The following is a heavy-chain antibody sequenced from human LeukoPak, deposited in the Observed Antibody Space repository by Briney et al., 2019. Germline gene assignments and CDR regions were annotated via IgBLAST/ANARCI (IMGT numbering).Heavy chain of an antibody. CDR3: ARWDMRLQGPLGYDI. CDR1: GGTFSSYA. V-gene: IGHV1-69*05. Sequence: GASVKVSCKASGGTFSSYAINWVRQAPGQGLEWMGGITPIFGTANYAQKFQGRVTITTDESTSTAYMELSSLRSEDTAVYYCARWDMRLQGPLGYDIWGQGTMVTVSS. D-gene: IGHD5-12*01. J-gene: IGHJ3*02. CDR2: ITPIFGTA.